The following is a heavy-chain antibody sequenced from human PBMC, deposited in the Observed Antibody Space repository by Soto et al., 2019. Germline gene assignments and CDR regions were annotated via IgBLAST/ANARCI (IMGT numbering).Heavy chain of an antibody. D-gene: IGHD4-17*01. J-gene: IGHJ4*02. CDR2: IYYSGST. CDR3: ARGDYGDYVLDY. V-gene: IGHV4-59*08. CDR1: GGPISSYY. Sequence: SETLSLTCTVSGGPISSYYWSWIRQPPGKGLEWIGYIYYSGSTNYNPSLKSRVTISVDTSKNQFSLKLSSVTAADTAVYYCARGDYGDYVLDYWGQGTLVTV.